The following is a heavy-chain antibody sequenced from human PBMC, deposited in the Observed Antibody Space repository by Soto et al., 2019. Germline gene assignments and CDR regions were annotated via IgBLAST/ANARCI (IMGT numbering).Heavy chain of an antibody. Sequence: EVQLLESGGGLVQPGGSLRLSCAASGFTFSSYAMSWVRQAPGKGLEWVSAISGSGGSTYYADSVKGRFTISRDKPKNTLYLQMNSMRAEDTAVYYCAKDVTSVTTDDYWGQGTLVTVSS. V-gene: IGHV3-23*01. CDR2: ISGSGGST. D-gene: IGHD4-17*01. J-gene: IGHJ4*02. CDR1: GFTFSSYA. CDR3: AKDVTSVTTDDY.